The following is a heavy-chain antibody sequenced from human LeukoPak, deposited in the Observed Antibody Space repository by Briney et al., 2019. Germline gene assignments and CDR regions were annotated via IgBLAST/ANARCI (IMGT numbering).Heavy chain of an antibody. CDR1: GFTFSSYG. J-gene: IGHJ4*02. D-gene: IGHD3-22*01. Sequence: GGSLRLSCAASGFTFSSYGMHWVRQAPGKGLEWVAVIWYDGSNKYYADSVKGRFTISRDNSKNTLYLQMNSLRAEDTAVYYRASSGDYYDSSGYSDYWGQGTLVTVSS. CDR3: ASSGDYYDSSGYSDY. V-gene: IGHV3-33*01. CDR2: IWYDGSNK.